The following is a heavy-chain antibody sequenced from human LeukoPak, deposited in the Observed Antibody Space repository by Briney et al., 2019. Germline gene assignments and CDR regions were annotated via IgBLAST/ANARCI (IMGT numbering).Heavy chain of an antibody. CDR2: IYYSGST. CDR1: GGSISSGGYY. CDR3: ARGLPDSVSGGPYYMDV. V-gene: IGHV4-31*03. D-gene: IGHD3-10*01. J-gene: IGHJ6*03. Sequence: SETLSLTCTVSGGSISSGGYYWSWIRQHPGKGLEWIGYIYYSGSTYYNPSLKSRVTLSVDTSKNQFSLKLSSVTAADTAVYYCARGLPDSVSGGPYYMDVWGKGTTVTVSS.